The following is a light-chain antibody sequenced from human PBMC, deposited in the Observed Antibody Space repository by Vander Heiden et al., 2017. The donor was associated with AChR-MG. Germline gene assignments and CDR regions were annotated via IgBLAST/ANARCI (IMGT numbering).Light chain of an antibody. CDR2: KAS. CDR3: QQYSRNQT. CDR1: QSISTW. J-gene: IGKJ2*01. Sequence: DVQMTQSPSALSASVGDRVTITCRASQSISTWLAWYQQKPGKAPKVLISKASNLKSGVPSRFSGSGSGTDFTLTITSLQPDDFATYYFQQYSRNQTFGQGTTLDFK. V-gene: IGKV1-5*03.